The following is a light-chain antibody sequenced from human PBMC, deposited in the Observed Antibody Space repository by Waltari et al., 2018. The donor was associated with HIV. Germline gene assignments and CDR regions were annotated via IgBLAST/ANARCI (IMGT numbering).Light chain of an antibody. CDR1: SSDVGGYNS. J-gene: IGLJ2*01. CDR2: DVS. Sequence: QSALTQPASVSGSPGQTITISSPGTSSDVGGYNSVSWYQQPPGKAPKLMIFDVSNRPSGVSNRFSGSKSGNTASLTISGLQAEDEADYYCSSYTSSSTVVFGGGTKVTVL. CDR3: SSYTSSSTVV. V-gene: IGLV2-14*01.